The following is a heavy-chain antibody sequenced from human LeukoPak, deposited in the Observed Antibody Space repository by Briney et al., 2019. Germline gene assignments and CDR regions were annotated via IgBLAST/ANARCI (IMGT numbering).Heavy chain of an antibody. D-gene: IGHD3-9*01. CDR2: IYYSGST. J-gene: IGHJ3*02. CDR3: ARGRPPPFRFPLRYKGAFDI. Sequence: SETLSLTCTVSGGSISSYDWSWIRQPPGKGLEWIGYIYYSGSTNYNPSLKSRVTISVDTSKNQFSLKLSSVTAADTAVYYCARGRPPPFRFPLRYKGAFDIWGQGTMVTVSS. V-gene: IGHV4-59*12. CDR1: GGSISSYD.